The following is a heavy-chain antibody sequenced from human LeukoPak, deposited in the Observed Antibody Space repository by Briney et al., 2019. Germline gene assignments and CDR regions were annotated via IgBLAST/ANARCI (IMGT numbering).Heavy chain of an antibody. CDR2: IYHSGST. CDR3: ARRTIFDAFDI. CDR1: GGSISSGGYY. Sequence: SETLSLTCTVSGGSISSGGYYWSWIRQPPGKGLEWIGYIYHSGSTYYNPSLKSRVTISVDRSKNQFSLKLSSVAAADTAVYYCARRTIFDAFDIWGQGTMVTVSS. J-gene: IGHJ3*02. D-gene: IGHD3-3*01. V-gene: IGHV4-30-2*01.